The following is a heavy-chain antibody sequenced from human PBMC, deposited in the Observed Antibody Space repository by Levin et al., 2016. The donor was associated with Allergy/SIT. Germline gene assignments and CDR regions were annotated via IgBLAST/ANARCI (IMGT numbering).Heavy chain of an antibody. V-gene: IGHV4-59*08. Sequence: SETLSLTCTVSGGSISSYYWSWIRQPPGKGLEWIGYIYYSGSTNYNPSLKSRVTISVDTSKNQFSLKLSSVTAADTAVYYCARHEGYGWLSFDGQNGMDVWGQGTTVTVSS. J-gene: IGHJ6*02. CDR1: GGSISSYY. CDR2: IYYSGST. D-gene: IGHD3-9*01. CDR3: ARHEGYGWLSFDGQNGMDV.